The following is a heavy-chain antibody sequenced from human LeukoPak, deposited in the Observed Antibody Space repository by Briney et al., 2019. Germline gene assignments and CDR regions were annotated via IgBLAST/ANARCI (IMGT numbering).Heavy chain of an antibody. Sequence: SQTLSLTCTASGGSISSGSYYWSWIRQPAGKGLESIGRIYTSGSTNYNPSLKSRVTISVDTSKNQFSLKLSSVTAADTAVYYCARMARSGGYYFDYWGQGTLVTVSS. D-gene: IGHD3-10*01. J-gene: IGHJ4*02. CDR2: IYTSGST. CDR1: GGSISSGSYY. CDR3: ARMARSGGYYFDY. V-gene: IGHV4-61*02.